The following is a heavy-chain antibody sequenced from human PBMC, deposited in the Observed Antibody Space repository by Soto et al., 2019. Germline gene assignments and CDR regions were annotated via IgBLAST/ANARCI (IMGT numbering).Heavy chain of an antibody. CDR3: ARVYSSNWHLGYCFDS. V-gene: IGHV3-23*01. CDR1: GFTFRSYA. Sequence: EVQLSESGGKSVQPGGSLRLSCASFGFTFRSYAMTWVRQAPGKGLEWVSLISGSAASTFYADSVKGRFTISRDNSKNTHQQELNNLRAEDTATYYWARVYSSNWHLGYCFDSWGQGTLVTVSS. J-gene: IGHJ4*02. CDR2: ISGSAAST. D-gene: IGHD6-13*01.